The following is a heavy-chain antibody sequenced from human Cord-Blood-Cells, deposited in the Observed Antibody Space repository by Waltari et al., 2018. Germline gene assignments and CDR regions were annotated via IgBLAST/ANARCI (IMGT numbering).Heavy chain of an antibody. CDR3: ASLYCTNGVCWYFDL. J-gene: IGHJ2*01. CDR1: GGSISSSSYY. CDR2: IYYSGST. V-gene: IGHV4-39*01. D-gene: IGHD2-8*01. Sequence: QLQLQESGPGLVKPSETLSLTCTVSGGSISSSSYYWGWIRQPPGKGLEWIGSIYYSGSTYSNPSLKSRVTISVDTSKNQFSLKLSSVTAADTAVYYCASLYCTNGVCWYFDLWGRGTLVTVSS.